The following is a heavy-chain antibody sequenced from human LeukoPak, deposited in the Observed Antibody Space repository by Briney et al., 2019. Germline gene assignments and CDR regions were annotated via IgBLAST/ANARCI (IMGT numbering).Heavy chain of an antibody. CDR2: IKEDGNEE. V-gene: IGHV3-7*05. CDR1: GFTFSSSW. J-gene: IGHJ4*02. D-gene: IGHD1/OR15-1a*01. Sequence: GGSLRLSCAASGFTFSSSWMTWVRQAPGKGLEWVAHIKEDGNEEYYVDSVKGRFTISRDNAKNSLYLQMNRLRAEDTAVFYCARWNNDWEFDYWGQGTLVSVSS. CDR3: ARWNNDWEFDY.